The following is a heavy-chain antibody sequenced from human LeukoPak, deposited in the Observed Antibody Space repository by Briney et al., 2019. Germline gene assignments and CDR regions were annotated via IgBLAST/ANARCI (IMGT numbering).Heavy chain of an antibody. V-gene: IGHV4-38-2*02. J-gene: IGHJ6*03. CDR2: IYYSGST. CDR1: GYSISSGYY. D-gene: IGHD3-3*01. Sequence: NSSETLSLTCTVSGYSISSGYYWGWIRQPPGKGLEWIGSIYYSGSTYYNPSLKSRVTISVDTSKNQFSLKLSSVTAADTAVYYCARHGDYYYYMDVWGKGTTVTISS. CDR3: ARHGDYYYYMDV.